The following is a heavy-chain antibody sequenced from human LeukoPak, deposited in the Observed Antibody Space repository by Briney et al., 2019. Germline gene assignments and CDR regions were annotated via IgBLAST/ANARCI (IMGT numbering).Heavy chain of an antibody. CDR3: ARGVLRFLECDC. D-gene: IGHD3-3*01. J-gene: IGHJ4*02. Sequence: GGPLRLSCAAPGFPFRSYGLNWVRQAPGKGLDWVSSISSSSSYIYYADSVKGRFTISRDNAKNSLYLQMNSLRAEDTAVYYCARGVLRFLECDCWGQGTLVTVSS. V-gene: IGHV3-21*01. CDR1: GFPFRSYG. CDR2: ISSSSSYI.